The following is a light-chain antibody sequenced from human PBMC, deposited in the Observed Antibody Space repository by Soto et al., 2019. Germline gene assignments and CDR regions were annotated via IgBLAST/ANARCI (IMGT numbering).Light chain of an antibody. Sequence: EIVLTQSPATLSLSPGERATLSCRASQSVSRYSAWYQHKPGQAPRLLIYDASKRATGIPARFSGSGSGTDFTLTISSLEPEDFAVYYCQQRSNWPPTWTFGQGTRVEIK. J-gene: IGKJ1*01. CDR3: QQRSNWPPTWT. V-gene: IGKV3-11*01. CDR1: QSVSRY. CDR2: DAS.